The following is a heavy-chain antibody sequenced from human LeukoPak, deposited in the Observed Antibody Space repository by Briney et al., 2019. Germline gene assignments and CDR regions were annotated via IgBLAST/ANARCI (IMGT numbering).Heavy chain of an antibody. CDR1: GFTFDDYA. Sequence: GGSLRLSCAASGFTFDDYAMHWVRQAPGKGLEWVSGISWNSGSIGYADSVKGRFTISRDNAKNSLYLQMNSLRAEDTALYYCAKLGGYSYGSPEYYYGMDVWGQGTTVTVS. CDR2: ISWNSGSI. CDR3: AKLGGYSYGSPEYYYGMDV. V-gene: IGHV3-9*01. J-gene: IGHJ6*02. D-gene: IGHD5-18*01.